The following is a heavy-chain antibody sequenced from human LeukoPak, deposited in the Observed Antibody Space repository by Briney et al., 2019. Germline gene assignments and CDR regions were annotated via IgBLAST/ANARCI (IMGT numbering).Heavy chain of an antibody. Sequence: ASVKVSCKASGYTFTDHDMHWVRQAPGQGLEWMGGIIPIFGTANYAQKFQGRVTITADESTSTAYMELSSLRSEDTAVYYCARDKLWFGELYYYYYMDVWGKGTTVTISS. CDR2: IIPIFGTA. CDR3: ARDKLWFGELYYYYYMDV. D-gene: IGHD3-10*01. CDR1: GYTFTDHD. J-gene: IGHJ6*03. V-gene: IGHV1-69*13.